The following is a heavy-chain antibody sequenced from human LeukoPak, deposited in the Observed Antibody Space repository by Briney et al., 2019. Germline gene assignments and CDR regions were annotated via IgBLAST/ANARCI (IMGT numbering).Heavy chain of an antibody. J-gene: IGHJ4*02. V-gene: IGHV4-39*07. Sequence: SETLSLTCTVSGGSISSSSYYWGWIRQPPGKGLEWIGSIYYSGSTYYNPSLKSRVTISVDTSKNQFSLKLSSVTAADTAVYYCARAPYYYGSGIYFDYWGQGTLVTVSS. CDR1: GGSISSSSYY. CDR3: ARAPYYYGSGIYFDY. D-gene: IGHD3-10*01. CDR2: IYYSGST.